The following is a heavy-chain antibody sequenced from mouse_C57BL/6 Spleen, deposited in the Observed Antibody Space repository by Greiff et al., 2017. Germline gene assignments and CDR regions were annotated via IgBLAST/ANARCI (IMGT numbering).Heavy chain of an antibody. CDR1: GYTFTSYW. V-gene: IGHV1-55*01. CDR3: ARCYYGSRWFAY. J-gene: IGHJ3*01. Sequence: QVQLKQPGAELVKPGASVKMSCKASGYTFTSYWITWVKQRPGQGLEWIGDIYPGSGSTNYNEKFKSKATLTVDTSSSTAYMQLSSLTSEDSAVYYCARCYYGSRWFAYWGQGTLVTVSA. D-gene: IGHD1-1*01. CDR2: IYPGSGST.